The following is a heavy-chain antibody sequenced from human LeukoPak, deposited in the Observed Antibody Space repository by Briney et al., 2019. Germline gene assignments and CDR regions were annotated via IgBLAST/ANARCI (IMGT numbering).Heavy chain of an antibody. Sequence: GGSLRLSCAASGFAFSTYSMNWVRQPPGQGLKWVASISLNSAAIYYADSVRGRFTISRDNAKNSLHLQMDSLRAEDTAIYYCTKHITTDATTPFYCGMDVWGQGTTVTVSS. J-gene: IGHJ6*02. CDR2: ISLNSAAI. V-gene: IGHV3-21*01. CDR3: TKHITTDATTPFYCGMDV. D-gene: IGHD3-22*01. CDR1: GFAFSTYS.